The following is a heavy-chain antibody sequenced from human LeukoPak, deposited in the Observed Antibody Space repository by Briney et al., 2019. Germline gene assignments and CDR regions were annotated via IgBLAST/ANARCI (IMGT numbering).Heavy chain of an antibody. Sequence: PGGSLRLSCAASGFTFSSYGMHWVRQAPGKGLEWVAVIWYDGSNKYYADSVKGRFTISRDNSKNTLYLQMNSLRAEDTAVYYCARATVTTLFDYWGQGTLVTVSS. CDR2: IWYDGSNK. J-gene: IGHJ4*02. D-gene: IGHD4-17*01. V-gene: IGHV3-33*08. CDR3: ARATVTTLFDY. CDR1: GFTFSSYG.